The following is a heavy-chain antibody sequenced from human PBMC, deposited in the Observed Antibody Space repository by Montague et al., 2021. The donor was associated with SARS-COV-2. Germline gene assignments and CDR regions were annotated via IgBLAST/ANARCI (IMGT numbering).Heavy chain of an antibody. CDR3: ARGSGHYYSPFDN. CDR2: IHSNGDT. Sequence: SETLSLTCTVSGGSISTYPWSWIRQPAGKALEWIGLIHSNGDTTYNSSLKSRVTMSVDTSKNQFSLKMTSVTAADTAMYYCARGSGHYYSPFDNWGQGTLVTVSS. D-gene: IGHD2-15*01. J-gene: IGHJ4*02. CDR1: GGSISTYP. V-gene: IGHV4-4*07.